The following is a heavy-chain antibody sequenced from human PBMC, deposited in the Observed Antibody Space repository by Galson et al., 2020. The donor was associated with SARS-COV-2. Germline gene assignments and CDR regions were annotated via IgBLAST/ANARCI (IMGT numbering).Heavy chain of an antibody. V-gene: IGHV4-59*01. J-gene: IGHJ4*02. CDR2: IYYSGST. D-gene: IGHD3-10*01. Sequence: ETSETLSLTCTVSGGSISSYYWSWIRQPPGKGLEWIGYIYYSGSTNYNPSLKSRVTISVDTSKNQFSLKLSSVTAADTAVYYCAREGPRGGQQPQVGYFDYWGQGTLVTVSS. CDR1: GGSISSYY. CDR3: AREGPRGGQQPQVGYFDY.